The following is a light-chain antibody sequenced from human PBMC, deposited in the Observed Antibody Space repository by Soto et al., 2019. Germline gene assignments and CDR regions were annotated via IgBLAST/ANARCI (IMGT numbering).Light chain of an antibody. V-gene: IGKV3-11*02. CDR3: RQRRNWLPLT. CDR1: QSVSTD. J-gene: IGKJ4*01. CDR2: DAS. Sequence: EIVLTPSPVTLSLSPGERTTLSCRASQSVSTDLAWYQQKRGQPPRLLIYDASRRAAGIPAMFSGSGSGRDFSLTISSLEPEEFAVYYYRQRRNWLPLTFGGGTKVEIK.